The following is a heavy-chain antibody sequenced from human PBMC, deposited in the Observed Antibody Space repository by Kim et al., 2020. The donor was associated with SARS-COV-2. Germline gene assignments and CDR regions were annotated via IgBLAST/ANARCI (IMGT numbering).Heavy chain of an antibody. CDR2: VGGGNDI. J-gene: IGHJ5*02. Sequence: GGSLRLSCAASGFTFNTHAMSWVRQAPGKGPEWVSTVGGGNDIVYADSVKGRFTITRDDPRNKVYLQMNSLRDEDTARYYCAKEGVPHTGVYDWFDPWGQGTLVTVIS. D-gene: IGHD7-27*01. V-gene: IGHV3-23*01. CDR1: GFTFNTHA. CDR3: AKEGVPHTGVYDWFDP.